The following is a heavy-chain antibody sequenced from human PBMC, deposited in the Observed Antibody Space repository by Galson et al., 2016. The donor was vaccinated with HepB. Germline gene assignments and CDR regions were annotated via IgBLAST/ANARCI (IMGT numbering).Heavy chain of an antibody. CDR1: GFTFDDYA. D-gene: IGHD4-17*01. J-gene: IGHJ4*02. V-gene: IGHV3-9*01. CDR3: AKDRYTVTTLFDL. Sequence: SLRLSCAASGFTFDDYAMHWVRQAPGKGLEWVSGISWNSGDTGYADSVKGRFTISRDNSKNTLYLQMNSLRVEDTAVYYCAKDRYTVTTLFDLWGQGTLVTVSS. CDR2: ISWNSGDT.